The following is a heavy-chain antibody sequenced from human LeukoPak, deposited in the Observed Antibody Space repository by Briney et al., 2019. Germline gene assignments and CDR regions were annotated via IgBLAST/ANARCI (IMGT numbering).Heavy chain of an antibody. V-gene: IGHV3-7*01. J-gene: IGHJ4*02. Sequence: GGSLRLSCVVAGFTFSDFWISWVRRAPGKGLEWVANINRDGSDIYYVDSVKGRFTISRDNAKNSLYLHMNSLRAEGTAVYYCVTDRNRGGSYWGQGTLVTVSS. CDR1: GFTFSDFW. D-gene: IGHD3-16*01. CDR2: INRDGSDI. CDR3: VTDRNRGGSY.